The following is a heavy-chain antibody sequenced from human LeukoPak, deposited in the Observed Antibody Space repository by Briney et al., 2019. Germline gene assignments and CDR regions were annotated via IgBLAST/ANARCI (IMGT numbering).Heavy chain of an antibody. V-gene: IGHV4-34*01. D-gene: IGHD4-23*01. CDR3: ARAPGNDY. CDR1: GGSFSGYY. CDR2: INHSGST. J-gene: IGHJ4*02. Sequence: SETLSLICAVYGGSFSGYYWSWIRQPPGKGLEWIGEINHSGSTNYNPSLKSRVTISVDTSKNQFSLKLSSVTAADTAVYYCARAPGNDYWGQGTLVTVSS.